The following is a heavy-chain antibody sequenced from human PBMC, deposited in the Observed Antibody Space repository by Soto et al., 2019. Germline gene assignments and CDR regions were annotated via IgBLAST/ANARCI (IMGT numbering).Heavy chain of an antibody. D-gene: IGHD4-4*01. J-gene: IGHJ6*02. CDR1: GYTFTSYG. CDR3: ARELTTVPYYYYYGMDV. Sequence: GASVKVSCKASGYTFTSYGISWVRQAPGQGLEWMGWISAYNGNTNYAQKLQGRVTMTTDTSTSTAYMELRSLRSDDTAVYYCARELTTVPYYYYYGMDVWGQGTTVTVSS. CDR2: ISAYNGNT. V-gene: IGHV1-18*01.